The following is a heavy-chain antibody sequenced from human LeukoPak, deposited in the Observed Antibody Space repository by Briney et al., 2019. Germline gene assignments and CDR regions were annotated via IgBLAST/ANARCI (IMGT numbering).Heavy chain of an antibody. CDR2: VDPEDGET. CDR1: GYTFTDYY. J-gene: IGHJ4*02. CDR3: ATVLGATHFDY. D-gene: IGHD1-26*01. Sequence: ASVKVPCKVSGYTFTDYYMHWVQQAPGKGLEWMGLVDPEDGETIYAEKFQGRVTITADTSTDTAYMELSSLRSEDTAVYYCATVLGATHFDYWGQGTLVTVSS. V-gene: IGHV1-69-2*01.